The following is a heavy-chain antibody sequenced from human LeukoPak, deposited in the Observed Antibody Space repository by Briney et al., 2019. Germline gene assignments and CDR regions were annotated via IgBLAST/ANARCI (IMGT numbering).Heavy chain of an antibody. CDR1: GDSISSYY. CDR3: ARDRDTYGYPDY. CDR2: IYASGSS. D-gene: IGHD5-18*01. J-gene: IGHJ4*02. Sequence: SETLSLTCTVSGDSISSYYWIWIRQPAGKGLEYIGRIYASGSSSYNPSLKSRVSMSVDTSQNQFSLRLSSVTAADTPVYYCARDRDTYGYPDYWGQGTLVTVSS. V-gene: IGHV4-4*07.